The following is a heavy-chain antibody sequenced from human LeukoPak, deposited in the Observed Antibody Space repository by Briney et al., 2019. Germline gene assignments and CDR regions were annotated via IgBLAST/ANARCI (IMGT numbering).Heavy chain of an antibody. V-gene: IGHV3-48*02. D-gene: IGHD4-17*01. Sequence: GSLRLSCAASGFTFSTYTMNWVRQAPGKGLEWLSYITSSSSTIYYADSVKGRFTISRDNAKNSLYLQMNSLRDEDTAVYYCARGPYGDYVDAFDIWGQGTMVTVSS. CDR2: ITSSSSTI. J-gene: IGHJ3*02. CDR1: GFTFSTYT. CDR3: ARGPYGDYVDAFDI.